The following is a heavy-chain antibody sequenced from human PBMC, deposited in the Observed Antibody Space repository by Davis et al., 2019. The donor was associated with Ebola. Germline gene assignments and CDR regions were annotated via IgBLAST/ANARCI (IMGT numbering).Heavy chain of an antibody. J-gene: IGHJ5*02. CDR1: GYTFTSYG. CDR3: ARDSSGWFNWFDP. Sequence: AASVKVSCKASGYTFTSYGISWVRQAPGQGLEWMGWISAYNGNTNYAQNFQGRVTMTRNTSISTAYMELRSLRSDDTAVYYCARDSSGWFNWFDPWGQGTLVTVSS. D-gene: IGHD6-19*01. CDR2: ISAYNGNT. V-gene: IGHV1-18*01.